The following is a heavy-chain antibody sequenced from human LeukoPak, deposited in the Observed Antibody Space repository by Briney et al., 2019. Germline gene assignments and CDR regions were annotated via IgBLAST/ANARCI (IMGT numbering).Heavy chain of an antibody. V-gene: IGHV4-38-2*01. CDR3: ARVWNY. Sequence: SETLSLTCAVSGYSISSGYYWGWIRQPPGKWLEWIGSIYHSGSTYYNPSLKSRVTISVDTSKNQFSLKLSSVTAADTAVHYCARVWNYWGQGTLVTVSS. J-gene: IGHJ4*02. CDR2: IYHSGST. CDR1: GYSISSGYY. D-gene: IGHD2-8*01.